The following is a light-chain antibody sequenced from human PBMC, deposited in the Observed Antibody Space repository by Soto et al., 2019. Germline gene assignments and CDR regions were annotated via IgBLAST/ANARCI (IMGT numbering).Light chain of an antibody. CDR3: SSYTSSSPLWV. Sequence: QSALTQPASVSGSPGQSITISCTGTSSDVGGYNYVSWYQQYPGKAPKLMIYEVSNRPSGVSNRFSGSKSGNTASLTISGPQAEDEAVYYCSSYTSSSPLWVFGGGTKLTVL. V-gene: IGLV2-14*01. CDR1: SSDVGGYNY. J-gene: IGLJ2*01. CDR2: EVS.